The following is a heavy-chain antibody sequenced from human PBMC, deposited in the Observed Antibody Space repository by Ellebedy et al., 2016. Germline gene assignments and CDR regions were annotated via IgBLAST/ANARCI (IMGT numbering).Heavy chain of an antibody. CDR3: AHTRGIAVAGKNNWFDP. V-gene: IGHV2-5*01. CDR1: GFSLSTSGVG. CDR2: IYWNDDK. Sequence: SGPTLVKPTQTLTLTCTFSGFSLSTSGVGVGWIRQPPGKALEWLALIYWNDDKRYSPSLKSRLTITKDTSKNQVVLTMTNMDPVDTATYYCAHTRGIAVAGKNNWFDPWGQGTLVTVSS. D-gene: IGHD6-19*01. J-gene: IGHJ5*02.